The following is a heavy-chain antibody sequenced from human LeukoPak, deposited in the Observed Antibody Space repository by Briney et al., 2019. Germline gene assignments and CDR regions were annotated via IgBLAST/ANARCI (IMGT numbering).Heavy chain of an antibody. D-gene: IGHD6-13*01. V-gene: IGHV1-18*01. CDR1: GYTFSSYG. Sequence: ASVKVSCKASGYTFSSYGISWVRQAPGQGLEWMGWISAYSGNTNYAQKVQGRVTMTTDTPTGTAYMELRSLRSDDTAVYYCARPIAAAGIYYFDYWGQGTLVTVSS. CDR3: ARPIAAAGIYYFDY. CDR2: ISAYSGNT. J-gene: IGHJ4*02.